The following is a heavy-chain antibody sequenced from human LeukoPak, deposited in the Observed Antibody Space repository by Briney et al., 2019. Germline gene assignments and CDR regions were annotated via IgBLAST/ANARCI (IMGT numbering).Heavy chain of an antibody. J-gene: IGHJ6*02. CDR3: ARQPPQYYGMDV. V-gene: IGHV4-4*07. D-gene: IGHD1-14*01. Sequence: NLSETLSLTCTVSGGSFSNYYWSWIRQPAGKGLEWIGRIYTSGSTNYNPSVKSRVTMSADTSNNQFTLKLTSVTAADTAVYYCARQPPQYYGMDVWGQGTTVTVSS. CDR2: IYTSGST. CDR1: GGSFSNYY.